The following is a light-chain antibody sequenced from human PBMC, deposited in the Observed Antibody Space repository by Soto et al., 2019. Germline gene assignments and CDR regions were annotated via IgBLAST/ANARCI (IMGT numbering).Light chain of an antibody. J-gene: IGKJ1*01. CDR2: GAS. CDR3: QQYGSSPQT. Sequence: EIMVSQSPCTLSLSPGERATLSCRASQSVSSSYLAWYQQKPGQAPRLLISGASSRANGIPDRFSGSGSGTDFTLTISRLEPEDFAVYYCQQYGSSPQTFGQGTKV. V-gene: IGKV3-20*01. CDR1: QSVSSSY.